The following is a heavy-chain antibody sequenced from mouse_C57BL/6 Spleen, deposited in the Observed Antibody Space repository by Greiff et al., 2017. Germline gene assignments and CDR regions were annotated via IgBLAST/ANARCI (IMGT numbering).Heavy chain of an antibody. J-gene: IGHJ2*01. D-gene: IGHD1-1*01. CDR2: IYPGSGST. Sequence: VQLQQPGAELVKPGASVKMSCKASGYTFTSYWITWVKQRPGQGLEWIGDIYPGSGSTNYNEKFKSKATLTVDKSSSTAYMQLSSLTSEDSAVYYCARERNYYGSSSDYWGQGTTLTVSS. V-gene: IGHV1-55*01. CDR3: ARERNYYGSSSDY. CDR1: GYTFTSYW.